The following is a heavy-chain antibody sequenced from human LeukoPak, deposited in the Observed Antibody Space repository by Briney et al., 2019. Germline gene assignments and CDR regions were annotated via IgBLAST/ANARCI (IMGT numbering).Heavy chain of an antibody. CDR1: GGTFSSYA. D-gene: IGHD3-9*01. CDR2: IIPIFGTA. CDR3: ARGTYYDILTGFYTDRGDAFDI. J-gene: IGHJ3*02. Sequence: SVKVSCKASGGTFSSYAISWVRQAPGQGLEWMGGIIPIFGTANYAQKFQGRVTITADESTSTAYMELSSLRSEDTAVYYCARGTYYDILTGFYTDRGDAFDIWGQGTMVTVSS. V-gene: IGHV1-69*13.